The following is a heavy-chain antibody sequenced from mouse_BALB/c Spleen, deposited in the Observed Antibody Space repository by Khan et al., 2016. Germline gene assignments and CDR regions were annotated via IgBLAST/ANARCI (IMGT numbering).Heavy chain of an antibody. V-gene: IGHV5-6-5*01. CDR2: ISSGVSA. Sequence: EVELVESGGGLVKPGGSLKLSCAASGFTFSTYAMSWVRQTPEKRLEWVASISSGVSAFYPDILKGRFTISSDNARNILYLQMSSLRSEDTAMYYGASKVYYFDYWGQGTTLTVSS. CDR1: GFTFSTYA. J-gene: IGHJ2*01. CDR3: ASKVYYFDY.